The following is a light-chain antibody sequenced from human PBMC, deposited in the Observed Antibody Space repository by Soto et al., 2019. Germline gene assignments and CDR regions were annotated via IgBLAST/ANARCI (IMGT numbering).Light chain of an antibody. V-gene: IGKV1-9*01. CDR1: QGISSY. J-gene: IGKJ4*01. CDR3: QQLNSYPRVT. Sequence: DIQLTQSPSFLSASVGDRVTITCRASQGISSYLAWYQQKPGKAPKLLIYAASTLQSGVPSRFSGSGSGTEFTLTISSLQPEDFATYNCQQLNSYPRVTFGGGTKVEIK. CDR2: AAS.